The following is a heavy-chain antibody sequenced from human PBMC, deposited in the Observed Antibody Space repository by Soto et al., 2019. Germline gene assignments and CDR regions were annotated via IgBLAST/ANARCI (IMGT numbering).Heavy chain of an antibody. Sequence: LRLSCEASGFMFNDYGMHWVRDAPVKGLDWVAVISYHGNNKYYAQSVKGRFTISRDNSKNTLFLHMDSLRPEDTAVYHCVKGDLDTAVVNSPDAFDVWGPGTMVTVSS. D-gene: IGHD5-18*01. J-gene: IGHJ3*01. CDR3: VKGDLDTAVVNSPDAFDV. V-gene: IGHV3-30*18. CDR1: GFMFNDYG. CDR2: ISYHGNNK.